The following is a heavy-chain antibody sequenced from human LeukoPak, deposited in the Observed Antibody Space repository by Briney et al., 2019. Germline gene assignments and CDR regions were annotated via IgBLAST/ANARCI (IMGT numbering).Heavy chain of an antibody. V-gene: IGHV4-39*01. D-gene: IGHD5-18*01. CDR1: GGSISSSSDY. CDR3: ARLHYYYGMDV. Sequence: SETLSLTCSVSGGSISSSSDYWGRIRQPPGKGLEWIGSIDYSGSTYYNPSLKSRVTISVDTSKTQFSLKLSSVTAADTAVYYCARLHYYYGMDVWAQGTTVTVSS. CDR2: IDYSGST. J-gene: IGHJ6*02.